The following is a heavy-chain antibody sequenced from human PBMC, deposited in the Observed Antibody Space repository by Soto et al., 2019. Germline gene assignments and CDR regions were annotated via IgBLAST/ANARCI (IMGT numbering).Heavy chain of an antibody. CDR1: VFTFSSYS. CDR2: ISYDGSNK. Sequence: GGALRLSCAASVFTFSSYSMHWVRQGPGKGLEWVAVISYDGSNKYYADSVKGRFTISRDNSKNTLYLQMNSLRAEDTAVYYCVIHRWDYGDYEGPSMAVWGQGTTVTVSS. CDR3: VIHRWDYGDYEGPSMAV. D-gene: IGHD4-17*01. J-gene: IGHJ6*02. V-gene: IGHV3-30-3*01.